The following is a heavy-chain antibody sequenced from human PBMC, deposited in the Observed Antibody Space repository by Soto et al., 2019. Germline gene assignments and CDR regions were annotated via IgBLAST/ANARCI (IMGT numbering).Heavy chain of an antibody. D-gene: IGHD3-3*01. Sequence: SETLSVTCTVSGGSISSYYWSWIRQPPGKGLEWIGYIYYSGSTNYNPSLKSRVTISVDTSKNQFSLKLSSVTAADTAVYYCARSYDFWSGYPDYWGQGTLVTSPQ. V-gene: IGHV4-59*01. CDR1: GGSISSYY. CDR2: IYYSGST. CDR3: ARSYDFWSGYPDY. J-gene: IGHJ4*02.